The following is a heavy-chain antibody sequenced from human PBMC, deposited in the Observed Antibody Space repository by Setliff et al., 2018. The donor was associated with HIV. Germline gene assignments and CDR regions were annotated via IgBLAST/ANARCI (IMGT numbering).Heavy chain of an antibody. Sequence: PGGSLRLSCAASGFTFSTYWMNWVRQAPGKGLEWVANIKEDGSEKNYVDSVKGRFTISRDNAKNSLYLQMNSLRAEDTAMYYCVRDRGGSSYWGQGALVTVSS. CDR1: GFTFSTYW. D-gene: IGHD2-15*01. V-gene: IGHV3-7*03. J-gene: IGHJ4*02. CDR3: VRDRGGSSY. CDR2: IKEDGSEK.